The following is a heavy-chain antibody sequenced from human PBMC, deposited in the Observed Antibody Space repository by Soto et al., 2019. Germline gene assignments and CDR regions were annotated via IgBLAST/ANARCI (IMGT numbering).Heavy chain of an antibody. D-gene: IGHD3-9*01. CDR3: AKDGRSLRYFDSGYFDL. CDR2: INWNSGSI. J-gene: IGHJ2*01. CDR1: GFTFDDYA. V-gene: IGHV3-9*01. Sequence: PGGSLGLSCAASGFTFDDYAMHWVRQAPGKGLEWVSGINWNSGSIGYADSVKGRFTISRDNAKNSLYLQMNSLRAEDTALYYCAKDGRSLRYFDSGYFDLWGRGTLVTVSS.